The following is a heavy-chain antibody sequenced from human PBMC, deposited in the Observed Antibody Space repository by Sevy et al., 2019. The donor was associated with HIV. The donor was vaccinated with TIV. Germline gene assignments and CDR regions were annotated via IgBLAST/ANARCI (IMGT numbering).Heavy chain of an antibody. Sequence: SETLSLSCSDSGGSVSSGTYYWSWIRQPPGKGLEWIGHIYKTWSTNYKLSLQSRVTISVDTSTNQFSLRLRSVTAADTAVYYCARVPRGQLWYSGSLGGYYYHMDVWGKGTTVTVFS. D-gene: IGHD3-16*01. J-gene: IGHJ6*03. CDR3: ARVPRGQLWYSGSLGGYYYHMDV. CDR2: IYKTWST. V-gene: IGHV4-61*01. CDR1: GGSVSSGTYY.